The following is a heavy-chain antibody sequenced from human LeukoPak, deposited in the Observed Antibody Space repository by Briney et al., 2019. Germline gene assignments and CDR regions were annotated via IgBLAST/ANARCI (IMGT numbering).Heavy chain of an antibody. D-gene: IGHD6-19*01. CDR1: GFTFSSYA. CDR3: AKDTSVVAGTNYFDY. V-gene: IGHV3-23*01. CDR2: ISGSGGST. Sequence: PGGSLRLSCAASGFTFSSYAMSWVRQAPGKGLEWVSAISGSGGSTYYADSVKGRFTISRENTKNTLYLQMKSLRAEDAAVYYCAKDTSVVAGTNYFDYWGQGTLVTVSS. J-gene: IGHJ4*02.